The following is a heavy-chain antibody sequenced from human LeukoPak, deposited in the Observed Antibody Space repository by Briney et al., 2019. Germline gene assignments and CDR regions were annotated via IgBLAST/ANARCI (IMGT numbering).Heavy chain of an antibody. V-gene: IGHV4-59*01. CDR3: ARDGYSYGYYYYYYMDV. J-gene: IGHJ6*03. Sequence: SETLSLTCTVSGGSISSYYWSWIRQPPGKGLEWIGYIYYSGSTNYNPSLKSRVTISVDTSKNQFSLKLSSVTAADTAVYYCARDGYSYGYYYYYYMDVWGKGTTVAVSS. CDR1: GGSISSYY. D-gene: IGHD5-18*01. CDR2: IYYSGST.